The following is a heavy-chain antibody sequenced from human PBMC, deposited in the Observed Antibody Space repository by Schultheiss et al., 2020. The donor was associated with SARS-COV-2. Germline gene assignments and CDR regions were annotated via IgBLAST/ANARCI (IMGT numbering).Heavy chain of an antibody. D-gene: IGHD1-14*01. CDR2: ISSSSSYI. CDR3: ARDRIRGYYYMDV. J-gene: IGHJ6*03. V-gene: IGHV3-21*01. CDR1: GSTFSSYS. Sequence: GGSLRLSCAASGSTFSSYSMNWVRQAPGKGLEWVSSISSSSSYIYYADSVKGRFTISRDNAKNSLYLQMNSLRAEDTAVYYCARDRIRGYYYMDVWGKGTTVTVSS.